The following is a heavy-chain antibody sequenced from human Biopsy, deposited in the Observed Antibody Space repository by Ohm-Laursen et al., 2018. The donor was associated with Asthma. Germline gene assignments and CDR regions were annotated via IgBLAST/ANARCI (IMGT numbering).Heavy chain of an antibody. CDR1: GYTFSSYG. J-gene: IGHJ3*01. CDR3: ARTYYDFLTGQVNDAFAL. V-gene: IGHV1-18*01. Sequence: ASVKVSCKASGYTFSSYGISWLRQAPGQRLEWMGWISGDNGDTTYAQKVHGRVSMWTDKSTSTAYMDLRSLRSEDTAMYYCARTYYDFLTGQVNDAFALWGQGTMVTVSS. CDR2: ISGDNGDT. D-gene: IGHD3-9*01.